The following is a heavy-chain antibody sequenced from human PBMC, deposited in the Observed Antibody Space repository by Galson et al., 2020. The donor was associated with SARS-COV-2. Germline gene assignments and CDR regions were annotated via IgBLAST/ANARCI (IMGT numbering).Heavy chain of an antibody. Sequence: SETLSLTCTVSGGSIRSSNYYWGWIRQPPGKGLEWIGSVLNSGTTHYSPSPQSRVTISVDTSKNQFSLNPNSVTAAATAMYYCARDATSSGWYNWFDPWGQVTLVTVSS. CDR3: ARDATSSGWYNWFDP. CDR1: GGSIRSSNYY. J-gene: IGHJ5*02. CDR2: VLNSGTT. D-gene: IGHD6-19*01. V-gene: IGHV4-39*07.